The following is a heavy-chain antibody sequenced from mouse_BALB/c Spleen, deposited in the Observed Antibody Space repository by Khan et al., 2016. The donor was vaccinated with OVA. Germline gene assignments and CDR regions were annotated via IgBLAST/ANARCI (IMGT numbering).Heavy chain of an antibody. Sequence: QVQLQQSGPELMKPGASVNISCKASGYTFTDYVINWVKQRTGQGLEWIGEIYPVSGTTYYNEKFKGKATLTADKSSNTAYMQLSSLTSEDSAVYFCAKNYASWFAYWGQGTLVTVSA. CDR2: IYPVSGTT. D-gene: IGHD1-1*02. CDR1: GYTFTDYV. V-gene: IGHV1-77*01. CDR3: AKNYASWFAY. J-gene: IGHJ3*01.